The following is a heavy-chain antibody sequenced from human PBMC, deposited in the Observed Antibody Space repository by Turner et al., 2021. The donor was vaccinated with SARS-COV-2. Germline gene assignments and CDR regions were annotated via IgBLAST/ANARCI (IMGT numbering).Heavy chain of an antibody. D-gene: IGHD6-19*01. V-gene: IGHV4-39*01. J-gene: IGHJ4*02. CDR3: ARQVSILGRWLAPFDS. CDR2: FFYSGST. Sequence: QLQLQESGPGLVKPSETLSPTCTVSSGSTSSSAYYWGWIRQPPGKGLEWIGSFFYSGSTYYSPSLKSRITISVDTSKNQFSLNLSSVTAADTAVYYCARQVSILGRWLAPFDSWGQGTLVTVSS. CDR1: SGSTSSSAYY.